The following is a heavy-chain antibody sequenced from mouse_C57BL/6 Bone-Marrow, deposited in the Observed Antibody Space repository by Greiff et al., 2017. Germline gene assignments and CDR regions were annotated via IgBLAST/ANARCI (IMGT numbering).Heavy chain of an antibody. V-gene: IGHV14-2*01. Sequence: VQLQQSGAELVKPGASVKLSCTASGFNIKDHYIHWVKQRTEQGLEWIGRIDPEDGETKYAPKFQDKATITAETSSNAASLHLSSLTSDDTAVYCCTRSLIYYGTNYWGQGTTLTGSS. CDR1: GFNIKDHY. J-gene: IGHJ2*01. D-gene: IGHD1-1*01. CDR2: IDPEDGET. CDR3: TRSLIYYGTNY.